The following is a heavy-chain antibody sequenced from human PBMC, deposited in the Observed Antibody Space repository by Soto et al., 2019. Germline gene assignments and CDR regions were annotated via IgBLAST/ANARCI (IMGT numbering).Heavy chain of an antibody. D-gene: IGHD1-7*01. J-gene: IGHJ5*02. CDR3: ARGNNWNYRRDYNWFDP. CDR1: GGSFSGYY. Sequence: PSETLSLTCAVYGGSFSGYYWSWIRQPPGKGLEWIGEINHSGSTNYNPSLKSRVTISVDTSKNQFSLKLSSVTAADTAVYYCARGNNWNYRRDYNWFDPWGQGTLVTVSS. V-gene: IGHV4-34*01. CDR2: INHSGST.